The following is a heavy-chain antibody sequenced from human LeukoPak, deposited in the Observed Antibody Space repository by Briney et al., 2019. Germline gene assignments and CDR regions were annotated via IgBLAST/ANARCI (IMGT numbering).Heavy chain of an antibody. Sequence: PSETLSLTCTVSGGSISSSSYYWGWIRQPPGKGLEWIGSIYYSGSTYYNPSLKSRVTISVDTSKNQFSLKLSSVTAADTAVYYCARDLVYYDFWSGYYTGPSGWFDPWGQGTLVTVSS. J-gene: IGHJ5*02. CDR3: ARDLVYYDFWSGYYTGPSGWFDP. V-gene: IGHV4-39*07. CDR1: GGSISSSSYY. CDR2: IYYSGST. D-gene: IGHD3-3*01.